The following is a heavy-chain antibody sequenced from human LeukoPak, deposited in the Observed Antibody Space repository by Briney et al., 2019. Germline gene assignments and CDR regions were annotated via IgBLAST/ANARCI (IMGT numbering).Heavy chain of an antibody. J-gene: IGHJ4*02. CDR1: GYTFTSYG. CDR3: ARDTRANDYVWGNYRYPLGY. D-gene: IGHD3-16*02. CDR2: ISVYNGNT. V-gene: IGHV1-18*01. Sequence: ASVKVSCTASGYTFTSYGIAWVRPAPGQGLAWMGWISVYNGNTDYAQKFQGRVTMTTDTSTSTAYMEVRSLRFDDTAVYYCARDTRANDYVWGNYRYPLGYWGQGTLVTVSS.